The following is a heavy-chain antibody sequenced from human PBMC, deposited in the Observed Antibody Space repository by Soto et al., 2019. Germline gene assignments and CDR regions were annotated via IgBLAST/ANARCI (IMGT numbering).Heavy chain of an antibody. CDR1: GFTFSSYA. V-gene: IGHV3-23*01. D-gene: IGHD6-13*01. Sequence: PGGSLRLSCAASGFTFSSYAMSWVRQAPGKGLEWVSAISGSGGSTYYADSVKGRFTISRDNSKNTLYLQMNSLRAEDTAVYYCARETRDSSSREYYFDYWGQGTLVTVSS. CDR2: ISGSGGST. J-gene: IGHJ4*02. CDR3: ARETRDSSSREYYFDY.